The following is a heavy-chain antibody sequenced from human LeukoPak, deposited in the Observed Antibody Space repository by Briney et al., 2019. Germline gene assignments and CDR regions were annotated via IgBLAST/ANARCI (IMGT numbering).Heavy chain of an antibody. V-gene: IGHV3-30*04. J-gene: IGHJ5*02. Sequence: PGGSLRLSCAASGFTFSSYAMHWVRQAPGKGLEWVAVILYDGSNKYYADSVKGRLTISRDNSKSTLYLQMNSLRAEDTAVYYCARGSPYSSSWDWFDPWGQGTLVTVSS. CDR1: GFTFSSYA. D-gene: IGHD6-13*01. CDR2: ILYDGSNK. CDR3: ARGSPYSSSWDWFDP.